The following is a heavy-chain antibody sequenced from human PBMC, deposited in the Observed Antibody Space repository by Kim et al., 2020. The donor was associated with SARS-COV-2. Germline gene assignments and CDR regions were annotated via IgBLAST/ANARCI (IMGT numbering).Heavy chain of an antibody. D-gene: IGHD5-12*01. Sequence: ASVKVSCKASGYTFTSYGISWVRQAPGQGLEWMGWISAYNGNTNYAQKLQGRVTMTTDTSTSTAYMELRSLRSDDTAVYYCARTDIVATISYYFDYWGQGTLVTVSS. J-gene: IGHJ4*02. CDR1: GYTFTSYG. V-gene: IGHV1-18*01. CDR3: ARTDIVATISYYFDY. CDR2: ISAYNGNT.